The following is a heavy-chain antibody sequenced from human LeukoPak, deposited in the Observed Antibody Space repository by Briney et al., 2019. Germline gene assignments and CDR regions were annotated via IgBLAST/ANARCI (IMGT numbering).Heavy chain of an antibody. Sequence: PGGSLRLSCAASGFTFSSYAMSWVRQAPGKGLEWVSSISGNGGSISYADSVKGRFTISRDNSRNTLYLQMNSLRAEDTAVYYCAKGLRAHGFDLWGQGTLVAVSS. CDR3: AKGLRAHGFDL. J-gene: IGHJ5*02. D-gene: IGHD5-12*01. V-gene: IGHV3-23*01. CDR1: GFTFSSYA. CDR2: ISGNGGSI.